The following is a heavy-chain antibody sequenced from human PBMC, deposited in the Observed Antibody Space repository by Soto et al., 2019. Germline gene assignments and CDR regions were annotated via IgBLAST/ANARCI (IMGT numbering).Heavy chain of an antibody. Sequence: SETLSLICAVYGGSFSGYYWSWIRQPPGKGLEWIGEINHSGSTNYNPSLKSRVTISVDTSKNQSSLKLSSVTAADTAVYYCASGNFITMIVVAPYYSYGMDVGGQGTTVT. D-gene: IGHD3-22*01. CDR2: INHSGST. J-gene: IGHJ6*02. V-gene: IGHV4-34*01. CDR3: ASGNFITMIVVAPYYSYGMDV. CDR1: GGSFSGYY.